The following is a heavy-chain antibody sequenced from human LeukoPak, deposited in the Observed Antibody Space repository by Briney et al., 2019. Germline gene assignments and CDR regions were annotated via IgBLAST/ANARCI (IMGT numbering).Heavy chain of an antibody. CDR1: GGTFSSYA. Sequence: SVKVSCKASGGTFSSYAISWVRQAPGQGLEWMGRIIPIFGTANYAQKFQGRGTITTDECKSTAYMELSSLRSEDTAVYYCARDGDMITFGGVVYYFDYWGQGTLVTVSS. J-gene: IGHJ4*02. V-gene: IGHV1-69*05. CDR2: IIPIFGTA. D-gene: IGHD3-16*01. CDR3: ARDGDMITFGGVVYYFDY.